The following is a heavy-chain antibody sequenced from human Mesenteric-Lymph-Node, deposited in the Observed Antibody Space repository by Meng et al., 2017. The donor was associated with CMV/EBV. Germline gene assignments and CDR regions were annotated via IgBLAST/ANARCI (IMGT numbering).Heavy chain of an antibody. J-gene: IGHJ4*02. CDR2: IHPGDSGT. Sequence: GGSLRLSCQASGYSFTSYYIGWVRQMPGKGLEWMGIIHPGDSGTIYSPSFQGQVTISADKSVNTAYLQWSSLKASDTAMYYCARQMCGADCPGSYWGQGTLVTVSS. D-gene: IGHD2-21*01. V-gene: IGHV5-51*01. CDR3: ARQMCGADCPGSY. CDR1: GYSFTSYY.